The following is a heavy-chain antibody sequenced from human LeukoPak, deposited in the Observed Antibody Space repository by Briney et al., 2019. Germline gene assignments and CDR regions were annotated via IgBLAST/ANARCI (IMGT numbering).Heavy chain of an antibody. CDR3: AKSYYSSSWSHLDY. CDR2: ISYDGSNK. J-gene: IGHJ4*02. CDR1: GFTFSSYG. D-gene: IGHD6-13*01. Sequence: GGSLRLSCAASGFTFSSYGMHWVRQAPGKGLEWVAVISYDGSNKYYADSVKGRFTISRDNSKNTLYLQMNSLRAEDTAVYYCAKSYYSSSWSHLDYWGQGTXVXVSS. V-gene: IGHV3-30*18.